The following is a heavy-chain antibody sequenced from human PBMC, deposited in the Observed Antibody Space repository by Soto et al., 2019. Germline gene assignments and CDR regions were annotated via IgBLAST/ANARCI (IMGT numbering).Heavy chain of an antibody. V-gene: IGHV4-59*12. CDR2: VYYNGST. J-gene: IGHJ4*02. Sequence: SETLSLTCTVSGGPIAPFYWTWIRQSPGKGLESIGYVYYNGSTNYNPALKGRVTISLGTSKSQFSLRLSSVTAADTAVYYCARTRGRGQLRDFYFDFWGQGSLVTVSS. CDR1: GGPIAPFY. CDR3: ARTRGRGQLRDFYFDF. D-gene: IGHD2-15*01.